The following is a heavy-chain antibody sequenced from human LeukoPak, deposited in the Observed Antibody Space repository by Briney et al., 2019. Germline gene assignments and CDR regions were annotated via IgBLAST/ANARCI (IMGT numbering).Heavy chain of an antibody. V-gene: IGHV4-34*01. D-gene: IGHD6-13*01. CDR1: GGSFSGYF. CDR2: INHSGGT. Sequence: SETLSLTCAVYGGSFSGYFWNWIRQPPGKGLEWIGGINHSGGTNYNPSLKSRVTISVDTSKNQFSLKMNSVTAADTAVYYCARAPSGEVESAARGDYLDYWGQGTLVTVSS. CDR3: ARAPSGEVESAARGDYLDY. J-gene: IGHJ4*02.